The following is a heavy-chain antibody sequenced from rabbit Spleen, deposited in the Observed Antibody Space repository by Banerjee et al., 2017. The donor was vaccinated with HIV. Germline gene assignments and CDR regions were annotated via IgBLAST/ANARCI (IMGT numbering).Heavy chain of an antibody. D-gene: IGHD8-1*01. V-gene: IGHV1S40*01. CDR1: GVSFSGSSY. CDR2: IEAGSSGFT. CDR3: ARDSGSSFSSYGMDL. J-gene: IGHJ6*01. Sequence: QSLEESGGDLVKPGASLTLTCIASGVSFSGSSYMCWVRQAPGKGLEWIACIEAGSSGFTYSASWVNGRFSISKTSSTTVTLQMTSLTAADTATYFCARDSGSSFSSYGMDLWGQGTLVTVS.